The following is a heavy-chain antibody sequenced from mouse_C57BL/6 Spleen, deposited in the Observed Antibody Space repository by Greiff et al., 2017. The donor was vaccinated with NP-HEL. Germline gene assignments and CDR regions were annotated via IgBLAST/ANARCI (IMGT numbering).Heavy chain of an antibody. CDR1: GYTFTDYE. Sequence: VQLQQSGAELVRPGASVTLSCKASGYTFTDYEMHWVKQTPVHGLEWIGAIDPETGGTAYNQKFKGKAILTADKSSSTAYMELRSLTSEDSAVYYCTRWGTTVVEDWYFDVWGTGTTVTVSS. D-gene: IGHD1-1*01. V-gene: IGHV1-15*01. CDR3: TRWGTTVVEDWYFDV. CDR2: IDPETGGT. J-gene: IGHJ1*03.